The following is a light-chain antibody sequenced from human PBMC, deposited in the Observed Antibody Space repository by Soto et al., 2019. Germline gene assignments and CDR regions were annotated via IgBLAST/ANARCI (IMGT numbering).Light chain of an antibody. V-gene: IGLV2-11*01. J-gene: IGLJ1*01. CDR2: DVG. CDR1: NNDVGNYIS. CDR3: CSYAGFFTHYV. Sequence: QSALTQPRSVSGSPGQSVTISCTGTNNDVGNYISVSWYQQHPDKAPKLLIYDVGRRPSGVPDRFSGSKSGNTASLTISGLQAEDEADYYCCSYAGFFTHYVLGTGTKLTVL.